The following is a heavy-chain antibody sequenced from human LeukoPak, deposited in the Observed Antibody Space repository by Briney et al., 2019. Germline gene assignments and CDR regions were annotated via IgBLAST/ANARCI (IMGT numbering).Heavy chain of an antibody. CDR2: ISSSSSYI. CDR3: ARDKQWLVISYYYYYMDV. V-gene: IGHV3-21*01. D-gene: IGHD6-19*01. Sequence: GGSLRLSCAASGFTFSSYSMNWVRQAPGKGLEWVSSISSSSSYIYYADSVKGRFTISRDNAKNSLYLQMNSLRAEDTAVYYCARDKQWLVISYYYYYMDVWGKGTTVTVSS. J-gene: IGHJ6*03. CDR1: GFTFSSYS.